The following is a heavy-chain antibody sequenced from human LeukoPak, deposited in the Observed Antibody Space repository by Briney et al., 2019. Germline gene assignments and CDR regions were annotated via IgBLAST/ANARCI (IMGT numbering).Heavy chain of an antibody. J-gene: IGHJ4*02. CDR2: ITSSISTK. CDR3: ARQIVGATGLDY. CDR1: GFTFNNYW. Sequence: GGSLRLSCAASGFTFNNYWLHWVRQAPGKGLEWISYITSSISTKYYADSVKGRFTISRDNAKNSLYLQMNSLRAEDTAVYYCARQIVGATGLDYWGQGTLVTVSS. V-gene: IGHV3-48*01. D-gene: IGHD1-26*01.